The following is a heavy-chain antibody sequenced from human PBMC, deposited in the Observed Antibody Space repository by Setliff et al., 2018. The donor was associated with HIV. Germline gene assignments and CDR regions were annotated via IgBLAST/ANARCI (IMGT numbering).Heavy chain of an antibody. CDR2: MNPNSGNT. CDR1: GYTFTSYD. CDR3: ARGSGSYYVDDP. D-gene: IGHD1-26*01. J-gene: IGHJ5*02. V-gene: IGHV1-8*02. Sequence: ALVKVSCKASGYTFTSYDINWVRQATGQGLEWMGWMNPNSGNTGYAQKFQGRVTTTRNTSISTAYMELSSLRSEDTAVYYCARGSGSYYVDDPWGQGTLVTVSS.